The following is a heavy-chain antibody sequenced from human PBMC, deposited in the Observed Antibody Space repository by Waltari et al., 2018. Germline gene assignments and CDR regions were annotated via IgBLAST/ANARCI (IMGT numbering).Heavy chain of an antibody. CDR1: GYTFSTYD. Sequence: QVQLVQSGAEVKAPGASVKVSCQTSGYTFSTYDINWVRQAAGQGLEWMGWVSPYSANTGYAQKFQGRVTLTKAAALKTAYLELTDLKFDDTAVYFCATEGQVWTWGQGTQVTVSS. D-gene: IGHD1-1*01. CDR3: ATEGQVWT. V-gene: IGHV1-8*01. J-gene: IGHJ5*02. CDR2: VSPYSANT.